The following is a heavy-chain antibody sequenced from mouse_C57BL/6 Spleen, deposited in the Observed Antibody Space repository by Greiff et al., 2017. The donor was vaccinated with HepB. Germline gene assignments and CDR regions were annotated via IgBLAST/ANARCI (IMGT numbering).Heavy chain of an antibody. CDR2: IYPGDGDT. D-gene: IGHD1-1*01. J-gene: IGHJ1*03. V-gene: IGHV1-82*01. Sequence: VQLQQSGPELVKPGASVKISCKASGYAFSSSWMNWVKQRPGKGLEWIGRIYPGDGDTNYNGKFKGKATLTADKSSSTAYMQLSSLTSEDSAVYFCERGGYGSSYGYFDVWGTGTTVTVSA. CDR1: GYAFSSSW. CDR3: ERGGYGSSYGYFDV.